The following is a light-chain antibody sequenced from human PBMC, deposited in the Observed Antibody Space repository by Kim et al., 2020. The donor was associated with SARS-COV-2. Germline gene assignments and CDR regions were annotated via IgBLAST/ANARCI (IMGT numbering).Light chain of an antibody. CDR2: LVS. CDR3: NSFTTSSTWV. V-gene: IGLV2-14*03. J-gene: IGLJ3*02. Sequence: QSALTQPASVSGSPGQSITISCTGTNNDVGGHNYVSWYQQHPGKAPKLMIYLVSNRPSGISDRFSGSKSGNTASLTISGLQAEDEADYYCNSFTTSSTWVFGGGTQLTVL. CDR1: NNDVGGHNY.